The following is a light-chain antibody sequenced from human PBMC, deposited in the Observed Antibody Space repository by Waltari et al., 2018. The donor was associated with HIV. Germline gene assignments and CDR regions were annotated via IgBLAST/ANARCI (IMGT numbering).Light chain of an antibody. V-gene: IGLV1-47*01. CDR1: SFNIGRNF. J-gene: IGLJ1*01. Sequence: QSVLTQPPSASGTPGQRVIISCSGSSFNIGRNFVSWYQQVPGQAPKVLLWRVNQGPSGVPDRVSGSKSGAAASRAISGLRSGDEADYYCAAWDDSLRGSYVFGPGTKVTVL. CDR3: AAWDDSLRGSYV. CDR2: RVN.